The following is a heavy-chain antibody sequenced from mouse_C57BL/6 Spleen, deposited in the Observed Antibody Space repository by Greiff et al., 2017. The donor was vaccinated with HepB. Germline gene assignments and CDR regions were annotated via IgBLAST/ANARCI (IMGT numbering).Heavy chain of an antibody. CDR1: GYAFSSYW. D-gene: IGHD2-1*01. J-gene: IGHJ4*01. V-gene: IGHV1-80*01. Sequence: QVQLQQSGAELVKPGASVKISCKASGYAFSSYWMNWVKQRPGKGLEWIGQIYPGDGDTNYNGKFKGKATLTADKSSSTAYIQLSSLTSEDSAVYFCARGRGNYDAMDYWGQGTSVTVSS. CDR3: ARGRGNYDAMDY. CDR2: IYPGDGDT.